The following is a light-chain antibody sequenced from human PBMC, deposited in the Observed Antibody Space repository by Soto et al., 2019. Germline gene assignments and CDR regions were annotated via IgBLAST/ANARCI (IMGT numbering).Light chain of an antibody. Sequence: DIQMTQSPSSLSASVGDRVTITCRASQGISSYLSWYQQKPGKAPKFLIYAAASLQRGVPSRFSGSGSGTDFTLTISSLQPEDFATYYCQHSYSTPITFGQGTRLEIK. CDR2: AAA. CDR3: QHSYSTPIT. J-gene: IGKJ5*01. V-gene: IGKV1-39*01. CDR1: QGISSY.